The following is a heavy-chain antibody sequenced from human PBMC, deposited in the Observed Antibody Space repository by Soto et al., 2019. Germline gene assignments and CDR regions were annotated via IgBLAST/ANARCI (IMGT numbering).Heavy chain of an antibody. CDR3: AGERGRWGGGRGGYLDL. CDR2: IYHSVST. J-gene: IGHJ2*01. CDR1: GGSISSGGYS. Sequence: QLQLQESGSGLVKPSQTLSLTCAVSGGSISSGGYSWSWIRQPPGKGLEWIGYIYHSVSTYYNPSLKRRVTTTVDRSENRFCRRLGTVAAADAAVHYCAGERGRWGGGRGGYLDLWGRGTLVTVSS. V-gene: IGHV4-30-2*01. D-gene: IGHD3-16*01.